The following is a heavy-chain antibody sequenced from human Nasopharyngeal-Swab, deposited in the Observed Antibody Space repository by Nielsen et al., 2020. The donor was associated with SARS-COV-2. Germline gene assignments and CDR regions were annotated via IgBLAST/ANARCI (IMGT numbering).Heavy chain of an antibody. J-gene: IGHJ4*02. CDR3: ARGGDYGEVFRY. Sequence: VRQMPGKGLEWMGIIYPGDSDTRYSPSFQGQVTILADKYISTAYLQWSSLKASDTAMYYCARGGDYGEVFRYWGQGTLVTVSS. D-gene: IGHD4-17*01. V-gene: IGHV5-51*01. CDR2: IYPGDSDT.